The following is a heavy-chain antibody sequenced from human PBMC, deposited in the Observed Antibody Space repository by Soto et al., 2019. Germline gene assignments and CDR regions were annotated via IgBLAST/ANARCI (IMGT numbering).Heavy chain of an antibody. Sequence: GSLRRAGAASGCTFSSYAMSWVRQAPGKGLEWVSAISGSGGSTYYADSVKGRFTISRDNSKNTLYLQMNSLRAEDTAVYYCAKDQRPSMYSSGPNWFDPWGQGTLVTVYS. CDR3: AKDQRPSMYSSGPNWFDP. CDR2: ISGSGGST. J-gene: IGHJ5*02. V-gene: IGHV3-23*01. CDR1: GCTFSSYA. D-gene: IGHD6-19*01.